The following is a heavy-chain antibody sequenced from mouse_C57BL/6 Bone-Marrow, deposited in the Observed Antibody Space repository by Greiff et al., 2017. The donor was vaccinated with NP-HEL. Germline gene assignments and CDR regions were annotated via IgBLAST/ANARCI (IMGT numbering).Heavy chain of an antibody. Sequence: VKLQESGAELVKPGASVKMSCKASGYTFTTYPIEWMKQNHGKSLEWIGNFHPYNDDTKYNEKFKGKATLTVEKSSSTVYLELSRLTSDDSAVYYCARRIYYGRGSWFAYWGQGTLVTVSA. CDR2: FHPYNDDT. J-gene: IGHJ3*01. CDR3: ARRIYYGRGSWFAY. CDR1: GYTFTTYP. V-gene: IGHV1-47*01. D-gene: IGHD1-1*01.